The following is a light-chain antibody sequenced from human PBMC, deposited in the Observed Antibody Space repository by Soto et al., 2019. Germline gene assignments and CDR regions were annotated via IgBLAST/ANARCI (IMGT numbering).Light chain of an antibody. CDR3: QQYGSSQWT. Sequence: DIQMTQSPSSLSASVGDRVTITCRASQSISSYLNWYQQKPGKAPKLLIYAASSLQSGVPSRFSGSGSGTDFTLTISRLEPEDFAVYYCQQYGSSQWTFGQGTKVEIK. CDR1: QSISSY. CDR2: AAS. V-gene: IGKV1-39*01. J-gene: IGKJ1*01.